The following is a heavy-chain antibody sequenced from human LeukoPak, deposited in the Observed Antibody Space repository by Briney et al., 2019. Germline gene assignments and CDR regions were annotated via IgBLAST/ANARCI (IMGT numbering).Heavy chain of an antibody. V-gene: IGHV3-23*01. CDR1: GFTFSNFA. J-gene: IGHJ6*03. CDR3: AKGGDSYYSYYYMDV. D-gene: IGHD2-21*02. Sequence: GGSLRLSCAASGFTFSNFAMTWVRQAPGKGLGWISAIGGSGGSTYYADSVKGRFTISRDNSKNTLCLQMNSLRADDTAIYYCAKGGDSYYSYYYMDVWGKGTTVTVSS. CDR2: IGGSGGST.